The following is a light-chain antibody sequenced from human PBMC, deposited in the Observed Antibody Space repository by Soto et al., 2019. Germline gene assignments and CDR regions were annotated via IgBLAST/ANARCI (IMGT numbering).Light chain of an antibody. Sequence: QSALTQPRSVSGSPGQSVTISCTGTSSDVGGYNFVSWYQQYPGKAPKFKIYAVTKRPSGVPDRFSGSKSGNTASLTISGLQAEDEADYYCCSYAGRVIFGGGTKVTVL. J-gene: IGLJ2*01. CDR3: CSYAGRVI. CDR1: SSDVGGYNF. CDR2: AVT. V-gene: IGLV2-11*01.